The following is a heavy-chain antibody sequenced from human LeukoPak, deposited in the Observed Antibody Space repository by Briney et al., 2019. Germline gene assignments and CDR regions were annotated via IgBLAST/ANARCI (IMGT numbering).Heavy chain of an antibody. J-gene: IGHJ6*03. V-gene: IGHV3-74*01. Sequence: GGSLRLSCAASGFTFSHYWMHWVRQVPGKGLVWVSHINNDGSSTTYADSVKGRFTISRDNAKNTLYLQMNSLRAEDTAVDYCASGLYYDFWSGYFWVPTYYYMDVWGKGTTVTVSS. CDR1: GFTFSHYW. CDR3: ASGLYYDFWSGYFWVPTYYYMDV. D-gene: IGHD3-3*01. CDR2: INNDGSST.